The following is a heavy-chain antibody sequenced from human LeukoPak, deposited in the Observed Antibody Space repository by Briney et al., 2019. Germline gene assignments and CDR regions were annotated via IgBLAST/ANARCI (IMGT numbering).Heavy chain of an antibody. V-gene: IGHV4-39*07. Sequence: PSETLSLTCTVSGGSISSSSVYWGWIRQPPGKGLEWIATISYSGSTTSYNPSLKSRVTISVDTSKNQFSLKLSSVTAADTAVYYCARAFEYSNNNWFDPWGQGTLVTVSS. D-gene: IGHD4-11*01. CDR1: GGSISSSSVY. CDR3: ARAFEYSNNNWFDP. J-gene: IGHJ5*02. CDR2: ISYSGSTT.